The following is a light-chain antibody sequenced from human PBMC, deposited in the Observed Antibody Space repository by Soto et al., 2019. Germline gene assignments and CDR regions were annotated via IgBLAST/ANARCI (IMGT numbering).Light chain of an antibody. V-gene: IGKV1-5*03. CDR2: KAS. CDR3: QQYNSYSWT. CDR1: QSISNY. J-gene: IGKJ1*01. Sequence: DIQMTQSPSTLSASVGDRVTIACRASQSISNYLAWYQQKPGKAPKLLIYKASSLESGVPSRFSGCGSGTEFTLTISSLQPDDFATYYCQQYNSYSWTFGQGTKVEIK.